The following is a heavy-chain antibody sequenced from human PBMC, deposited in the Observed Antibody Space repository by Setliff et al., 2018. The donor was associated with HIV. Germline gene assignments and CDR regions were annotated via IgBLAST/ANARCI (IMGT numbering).Heavy chain of an antibody. CDR2: IYYSGST. Sequence: SETLSLTCTVSGGSISSDYWSWIRQPPGKGLEWIGYIYYSGSTNYNPSLKSRVTISVATSKNQFSLKLNSVTTADTAVYYCARSRTSSGYYGVTGYGMDVWGQGTTVTVS. CDR1: GGSISSDY. J-gene: IGHJ6*02. CDR3: ARSRTSSGYYGVTGYGMDV. V-gene: IGHV4-59*01. D-gene: IGHD3-22*01.